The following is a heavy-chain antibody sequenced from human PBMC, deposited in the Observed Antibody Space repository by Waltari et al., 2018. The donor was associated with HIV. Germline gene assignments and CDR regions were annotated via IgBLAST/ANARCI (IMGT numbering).Heavy chain of an antibody. D-gene: IGHD1-26*01. CDR3: ARGPTRYYFDY. Sequence: QVQLQESGPGLVKPSETLSPTCAVSGRSISSSYWRWIRQSPGKGLEWIGYIFYSGSTNYNPSLKSRVTISVDTSKNQFSLKLSSVTAADTAVYYCARGPTRYYFDYWGQGTLVTVSS. J-gene: IGHJ4*02. CDR1: GRSISSSY. V-gene: IGHV4-59*01. CDR2: IFYSGST.